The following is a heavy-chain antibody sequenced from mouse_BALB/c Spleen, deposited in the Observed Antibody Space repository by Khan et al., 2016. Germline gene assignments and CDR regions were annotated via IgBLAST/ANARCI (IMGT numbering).Heavy chain of an antibody. V-gene: IGHV1S81*02. Sequence: QVQLKQSGAELVKPGASVKLSCKASGYTFTSYWMHWVKQRPGQGLEWIGEINPSNGRTNYNEKFKSKATLTVDKSSSTAYMQLSSLTSEDSAVYYCARHPYGSSYAMDYWGQGPSVTVSS. J-gene: IGHJ4*01. CDR3: ARHPYGSSYAMDY. CDR2: INPSNGRT. D-gene: IGHD1-1*01. CDR1: GYTFTSYW.